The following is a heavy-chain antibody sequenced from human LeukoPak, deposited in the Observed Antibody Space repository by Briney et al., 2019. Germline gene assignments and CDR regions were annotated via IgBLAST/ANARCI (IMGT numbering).Heavy chain of an antibody. V-gene: IGHV3-38-3*01. Sequence: GGSLRLSCAASGFTVSSNEMSWVRQAPGKGLEWVSSISGGSTYYADSRKGRFTISRDNSKNTLHLQMNSLRAEDTAVYYCKKDPRDYGGKGWFDPRGQGTLVTVSS. CDR2: ISGGST. J-gene: IGHJ5*02. CDR3: KKDPRDYGGKGWFDP. D-gene: IGHD4-23*01. CDR1: GFTVSSNE.